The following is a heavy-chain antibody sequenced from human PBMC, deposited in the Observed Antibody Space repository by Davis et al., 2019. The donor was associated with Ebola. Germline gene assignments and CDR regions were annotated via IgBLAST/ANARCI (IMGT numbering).Heavy chain of an antibody. V-gene: IGHV3-23*03. J-gene: IGHJ4*02. Sequence: GESLKISCETSGFIFRNYVMSWVRQAPGKGLEWVSVIHSTGTTYYADSVKGRFTISRDDFANTIYLQMDNLRAEDTAIYYCARFDYWGQGTLVTVSS. CDR2: IHSTGTT. CDR1: GFIFRNYV. CDR3: ARFDY.